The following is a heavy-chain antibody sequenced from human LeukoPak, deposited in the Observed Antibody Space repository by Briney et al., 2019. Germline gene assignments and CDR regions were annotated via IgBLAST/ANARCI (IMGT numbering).Heavy chain of an antibody. Sequence: ASVKVSCKASGGTFSSYAISWVRQASGQGLEWMGWMNPNSGNADYAQKFQGRVTMTRNTSITTAYMELSSLRSEDTAVYYCARPSHSSDWYNPASDYWGQGTLVTVSS. D-gene: IGHD6-19*01. CDR3: ARPSHSSDWYNPASDY. CDR1: GGTFSSYA. V-gene: IGHV1-8*02. J-gene: IGHJ4*02. CDR2: MNPNSGNA.